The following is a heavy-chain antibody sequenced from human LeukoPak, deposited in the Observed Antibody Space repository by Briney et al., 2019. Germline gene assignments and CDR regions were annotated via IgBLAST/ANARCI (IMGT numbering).Heavy chain of an antibody. D-gene: IGHD3-3*01. J-gene: IGHJ4*02. Sequence: KPSETLSLTCAVYGGSFSGYYWSWIRQPPGKGLEWIGEINHSGSTNYNPSLKSRVTISVDTSKNQFSLKLSSVTAADTAVYYCASLTIFGVAKDYWGQGTLVTASS. CDR3: ASLTIFGVAKDY. V-gene: IGHV4-34*01. CDR2: INHSGST. CDR1: GGSFSGYY.